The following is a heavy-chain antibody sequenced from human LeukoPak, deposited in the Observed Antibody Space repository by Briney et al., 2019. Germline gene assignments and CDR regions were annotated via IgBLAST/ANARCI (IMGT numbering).Heavy chain of an antibody. V-gene: IGHV3-7*01. J-gene: IGHJ4*02. D-gene: IGHD5-18*01. CDR1: GFIFSRYW. CDR2: IKQDGSEK. CDR3: ARSIQLWSPSFDY. Sequence: PGGSLRLSCAASGFIFSRYWMSWVRQAPGKGLEWVANIKQDGSEKYYVDSVEGRFTISRDNSKNTLYLEMNSLRAEDTAVYHCARSIQLWSPSFDYWGQGILVTVSS.